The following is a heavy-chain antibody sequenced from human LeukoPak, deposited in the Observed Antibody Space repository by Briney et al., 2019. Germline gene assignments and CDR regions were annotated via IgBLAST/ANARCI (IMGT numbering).Heavy chain of an antibody. Sequence: GGSLRLSCAASGFTFSSYSMNWVRRAPGKGLEWVSSISSSSSYIYYADSVKGRFTISRDNAKNSLYLQMNSLRAEDTAVYYCARDFHVGATRAGLDYWGQGTLVTVSS. J-gene: IGHJ4*02. D-gene: IGHD1-26*01. CDR1: GFTFSSYS. CDR3: ARDFHVGATRAGLDY. V-gene: IGHV3-21*01. CDR2: ISSSSSYI.